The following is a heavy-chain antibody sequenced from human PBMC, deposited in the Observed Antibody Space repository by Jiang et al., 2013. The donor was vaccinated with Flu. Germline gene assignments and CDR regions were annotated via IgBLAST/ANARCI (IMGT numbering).Heavy chain of an antibody. D-gene: IGHD2-15*01. CDR3: ARDVAATRAFEY. Sequence: KASGYTFIYSAIHWVRQAPGQRLEWMGWINAGNGNTKYSQKFQGRVTITRDTSASTAYMELRNLRSEDTAVYYCARDVAATRAFEYWGHGTLVTVSS. CDR2: INAGNGNT. J-gene: IGHJ4*01. CDR1: GYTFIYSA. V-gene: IGHV1-3*01.